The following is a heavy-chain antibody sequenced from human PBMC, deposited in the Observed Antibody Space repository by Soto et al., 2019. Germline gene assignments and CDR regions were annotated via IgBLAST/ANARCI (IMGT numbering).Heavy chain of an antibody. CDR2: ISSSSSYT. J-gene: IGHJ3*02. CDR1: GFTFSDYY. D-gene: IGHD6-13*01. Sequence: QVQLVESGGGLVKPGGSLRLSCAASGFTFSDYYMSWIRQAPGKGLEWVSYISSSSSYTNYADSVKGRFTISRDNAKNSLYLRMNSLRAEDTAVYYCARDLNSSSWYLGPKTSDDAFDIWGQGTMVTVSS. V-gene: IGHV3-11*06. CDR3: ARDLNSSSWYLGPKTSDDAFDI.